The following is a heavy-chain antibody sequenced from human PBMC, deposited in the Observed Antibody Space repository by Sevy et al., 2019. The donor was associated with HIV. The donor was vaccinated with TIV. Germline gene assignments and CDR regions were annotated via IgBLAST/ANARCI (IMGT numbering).Heavy chain of an antibody. CDR1: GFTFSKYS. CDR2: LSFGCGEI. V-gene: IGHV3-23*01. CDR3: AREGCTKPHDY. Sequence: GGSLRLSCAASGFTFSKYSMSWVRQPPGKGVEWVSTLSFGCGEINYADSVKGRFTISRDNSKSSVYLQMNNLRLEDTAVYYCAREGCTKPHDYWGQGTLVTVSS. J-gene: IGHJ4*02. D-gene: IGHD2-8*01.